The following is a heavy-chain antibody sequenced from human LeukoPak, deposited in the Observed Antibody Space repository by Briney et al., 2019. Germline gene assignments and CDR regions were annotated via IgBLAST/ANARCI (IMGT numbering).Heavy chain of an antibody. CDR2: ISYDGSNK. V-gene: IGHV3-30*04. CDR1: GFTFSSYA. CDR3: AKNSGNYVYFDY. J-gene: IGHJ4*02. Sequence: GGSLRLSCAASGFTFSSYAMHWVRQAPGKGLEWVAVISYDGSNKYYADSVKGRFTISRDNSKNTLYLQMNSLRAEDTAVYYCAKNSGNYVYFDYWGQGTLVTVSS. D-gene: IGHD1-7*01.